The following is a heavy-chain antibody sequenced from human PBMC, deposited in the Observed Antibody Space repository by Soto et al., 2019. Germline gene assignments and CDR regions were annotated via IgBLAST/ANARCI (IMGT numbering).Heavy chain of an antibody. CDR2: VYYGGST. V-gene: IGHV4-39*01. CDR1: GGSISSSSYY. CDR3: AGGDYYHSSGYYFYYYTVDV. Sequence: SETLSLTCTVSGGSISSSSYYWGWIRQPPGKGLEWIGNVYYGGSTYYNPSLKSRVTISVETSKSQFSLKLSSVTAADTAVYYCAGGDYYHSSGYYFYYYTVDVWGQGTTVTVSS. J-gene: IGHJ6*02. D-gene: IGHD3-22*01.